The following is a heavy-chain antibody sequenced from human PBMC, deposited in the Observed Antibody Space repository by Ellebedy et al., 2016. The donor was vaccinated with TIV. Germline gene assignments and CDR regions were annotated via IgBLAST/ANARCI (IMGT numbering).Heavy chain of an antibody. V-gene: IGHV1-2*02. CDR3: ARIVYGSSGFDY. Sequence: AASVKVSCKASGYTFTGNYIHWVRQAPGQGLEWMGWINPDSGGTTSAQRFQGRVTVTRDTSISTAFMELSRLTSDDTALYYRARIVYGSSGFDYWGQGTLVSVSS. J-gene: IGHJ4*02. D-gene: IGHD5/OR15-5a*01. CDR1: GYTFTGNY. CDR2: INPDSGGT.